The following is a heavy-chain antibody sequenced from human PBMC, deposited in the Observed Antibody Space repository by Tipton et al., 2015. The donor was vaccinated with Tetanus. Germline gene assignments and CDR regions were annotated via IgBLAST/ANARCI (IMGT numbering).Heavy chain of an antibody. J-gene: IGHJ3*01. D-gene: IGHD6-25*01. CDR1: GFNFRTYA. CDR3: AGDPPQSGFAFAV. V-gene: IGHV3-33*01. CDR2: LWYDGSNK. Sequence: SLRLSCAAPGFNFRTYAMHWVRQSPGKGLEWVAFLWYDGSNKHYGDSVKGRFSISRDNSENTLYLQMDSLRAEDKPTYYCAGDPPQSGFAFAVWGQGTMVTVSS.